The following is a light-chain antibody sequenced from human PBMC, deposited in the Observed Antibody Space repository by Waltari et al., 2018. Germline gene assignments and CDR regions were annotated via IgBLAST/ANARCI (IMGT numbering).Light chain of an antibody. CDR3: AAWDDSLDGHVL. CDR2: YND. CDR1: SSNVGSSS. Sequence: QSVLTQPPSASEAAAKSVDISSSGRSSNVGSSSVSCYQQFPGTAPKLLIYYNDQRASGVSDRFSGSKSGTSAFLAIRGLQTEDEADYYCAAWDDSLDGHVLFGGGTRLTVL. J-gene: IGLJ7*01. V-gene: IGLV1-44*01.